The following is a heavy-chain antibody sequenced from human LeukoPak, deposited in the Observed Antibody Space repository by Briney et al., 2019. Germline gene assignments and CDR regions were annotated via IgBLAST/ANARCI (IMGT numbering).Heavy chain of an antibody. CDR3: ARDTGSGWQHDY. V-gene: IGHV3-66*01. D-gene: IGHD6-19*01. J-gene: IGHJ4*02. CDR1: GFSVRTNY. CDR2: IFSGGST. Sequence: GSLRPPCAGFGFSVRTNYKSWVRHAPGKGLEGVSVIFSGGSTFYADSVKGRFTISRDNSKNTLYLQMNSLSADDTAVYYCARDTGSGWQHDYWGQGTLVTVSS.